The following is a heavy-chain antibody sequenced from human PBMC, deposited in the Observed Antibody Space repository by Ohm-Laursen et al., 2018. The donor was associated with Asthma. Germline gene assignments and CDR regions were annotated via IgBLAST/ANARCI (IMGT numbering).Heavy chain of an antibody. CDR2: INSNGRST. V-gene: IGHV3-74*01. CDR3: ARGQLVGPLFDY. CDR1: GFTFSNYW. J-gene: IGHJ4*02. Sequence: SLRLSCSAPGFTFSNYWMHWVRQAPGKGLVWVSRINSNGRSTNYADSVKGRFTISRDNSKNTLYLQMNSLRDEDTAVYYCARGQLVGPLFDYWGQGTLVTVSS. D-gene: IGHD2-8*02.